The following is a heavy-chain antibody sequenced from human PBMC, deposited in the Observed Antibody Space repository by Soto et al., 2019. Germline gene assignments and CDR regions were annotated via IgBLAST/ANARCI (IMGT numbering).Heavy chain of an antibody. V-gene: IGHV4-31*03. Sequence: QVQLDESGPGLVQPSQTLSLSCTVSGASVSTGVYYWTWIRQHPGRGLEWIGYIDNSGSTYHNPSLTGRVDISVDTSKNQFSLNLQSLTAADTAFYYCAGAVSDFDVRRYRTSYFDQWGQGLLVTVSS. CDR3: AGAVSDFDVRRYRTSYFDQ. CDR1: GASVSTGVYY. D-gene: IGHD3-10*02. J-gene: IGHJ4*02. CDR2: IDNSGST.